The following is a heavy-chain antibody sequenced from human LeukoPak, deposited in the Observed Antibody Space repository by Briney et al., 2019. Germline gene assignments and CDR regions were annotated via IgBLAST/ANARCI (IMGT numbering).Heavy chain of an antibody. CDR1: GDSVTSYY. J-gene: IGHJ4*02. Sequence: PSETLSLTCSVSGDSVTSYYWSWIRQPPGKGLECIGYVSSEGTTNYTPSLRRRVIMSVHTAKNHISLSLTSLTAADTAIYYCARLDCTGDGCYNHWGQGTLVTVSS. D-gene: IGHD2-8*02. CDR3: ARLDCTGDGCYNH. CDR2: VSSEGTT. V-gene: IGHV4-59*02.